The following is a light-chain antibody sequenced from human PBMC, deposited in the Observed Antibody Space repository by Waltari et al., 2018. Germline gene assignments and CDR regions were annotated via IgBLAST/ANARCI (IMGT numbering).Light chain of an antibody. J-gene: IGKJ2*01. CDR3: QHSGSAPYS. Sequence: DIVLTQSPGTLSLSPGETATLSCRISLYILKDHLNWYQQKPGQAPRLLIYGASTRAIDIPARFSGSGFGTDFTLSIHRLEPEDFAVYYCQHSGSAPYSFGQGTTLEIK. CDR1: LYILKDH. V-gene: IGKV3-20*01. CDR2: GAS.